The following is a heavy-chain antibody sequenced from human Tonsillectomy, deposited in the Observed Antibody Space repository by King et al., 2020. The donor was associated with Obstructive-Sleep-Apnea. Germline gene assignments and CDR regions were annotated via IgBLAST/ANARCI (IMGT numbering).Heavy chain of an antibody. CDR2: ISSSGSYM. Sequence: VQLVESGGGLVKPGGSLRLSCAASGITFSSYSMNWVRQAPGKGLEWVSSISSSGSYMYYADSVKGRFTISRDNAKNSLYLQMNSLRAEDTAVYYCARDEEYQLPHLKGGGYYYYYGMDVWGQGTTVTVSS. CDR3: ARDEEYQLPHLKGGGYYYYYGMDV. D-gene: IGHD2-2*01. CDR1: GITFSSYS. V-gene: IGHV3-21*01. J-gene: IGHJ6*02.